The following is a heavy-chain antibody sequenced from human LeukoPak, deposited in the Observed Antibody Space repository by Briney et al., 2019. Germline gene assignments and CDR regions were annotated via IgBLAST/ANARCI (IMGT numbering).Heavy chain of an antibody. CDR3: AKPTTKYYYDKAYFDY. CDR1: GFTFDDYA. V-gene: IGHV3-43*02. Sequence: GGYLRLSCAASGFTFDDYAMHWVRHAPGKGLEWVFLISGDGGSTYYADSVKGRFTISRDNSKNSLYLQMNSLRTEDTALYYCAKPTTKYYYDKAYFDYWGQGTLVTVSS. D-gene: IGHD3-22*01. J-gene: IGHJ4*02. CDR2: ISGDGGST.